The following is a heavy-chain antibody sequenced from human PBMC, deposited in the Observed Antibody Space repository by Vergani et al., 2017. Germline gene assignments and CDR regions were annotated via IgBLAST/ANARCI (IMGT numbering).Heavy chain of an antibody. Sequence: EVQLVQSGAEVKKPGESLRISCKGSGYSFTSYWISWVRQMPGKGLEWMGRIDPSDSYTNYSPSFQGHVPISADKSIPTAYPQWSSLKASETAMYYCAWGGGRWYSSGWSTYWYFDLWGRGTLVTVSS. CDR2: IDPSDSYT. CDR1: GYSFTSYW. J-gene: IGHJ2*01. CDR3: AWGGGRWYSSGWSTYWYFDL. V-gene: IGHV5-10-1*03. D-gene: IGHD6-19*01.